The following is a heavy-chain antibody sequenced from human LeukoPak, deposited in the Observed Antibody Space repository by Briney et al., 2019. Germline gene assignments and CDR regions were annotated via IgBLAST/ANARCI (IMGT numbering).Heavy chain of an antibody. Sequence: PGGSLRLSCAASGFTFSGYWMTWVRQVPGKGLEWVANINHDGSEKYYVDSVKGRFTISRDNAKNSLYLQMNSLRAEDTALYHCARAISTHYWRHGTLVTVSS. CDR3: ARAISTHY. V-gene: IGHV3-7*01. J-gene: IGHJ4*01. D-gene: IGHD2-15*01. CDR1: GFTFSGYW. CDR2: INHDGSEK.